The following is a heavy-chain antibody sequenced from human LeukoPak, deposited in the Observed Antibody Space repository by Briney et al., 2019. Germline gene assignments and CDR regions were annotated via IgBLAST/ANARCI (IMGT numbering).Heavy chain of an antibody. CDR2: ISSTSSTI. CDR3: ARVLSRRYFDY. Sequence: GGSLSLSCAAAGFTFSSYSMNWVRQAPGQGLEWVSYISSTSSTIYYADAVNGRFPISRDNAKKSLYLQMNSLRAEDTAVYYCARVLSRRYFDYWGQGTLVTVSS. D-gene: IGHD3-16*02. V-gene: IGHV3-48*01. CDR1: GFTFSSYS. J-gene: IGHJ4*02.